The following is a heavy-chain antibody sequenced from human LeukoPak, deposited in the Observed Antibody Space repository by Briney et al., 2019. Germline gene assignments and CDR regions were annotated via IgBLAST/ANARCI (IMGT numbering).Heavy chain of an antibody. CDR1: GYTFTSHG. D-gene: IGHD3-16*01. V-gene: IGHV1-18*01. J-gene: IGHJ4*02. Sequence: ASVKVSCKASGYTFTSHGISWVRQAPGQGLEWMGWISSNNGNTKYAQKFQGRVTMATETSTSTAYMELRSLRSDDTAVYYCARDEGGPVNYWGQGTLVTVSS. CDR3: ARDEGGPVNY. CDR2: ISSNNGNT.